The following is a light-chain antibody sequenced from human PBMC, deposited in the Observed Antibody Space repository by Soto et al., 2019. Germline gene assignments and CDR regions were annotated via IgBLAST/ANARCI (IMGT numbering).Light chain of an antibody. CDR1: QSVSSN. Sequence: MTQSPATLSVSPGERATLSCRASQSVSSNLAWYQQKPGQAPRLLIYGESARATGIPARFSGSGSGTEFTLTISSLQSEDFAVYFCQQYYDWPRTFGQGTKVDIK. V-gene: IGKV3-15*01. CDR2: GES. J-gene: IGKJ1*01. CDR3: QQYYDWPRT.